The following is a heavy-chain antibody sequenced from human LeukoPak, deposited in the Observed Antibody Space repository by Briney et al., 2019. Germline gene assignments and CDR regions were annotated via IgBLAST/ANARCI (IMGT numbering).Heavy chain of an antibody. CDR3: ARDLSPHSSGWYVTYYYYGMDV. CDR2: ISYDGSNK. V-gene: IGHV3-30*03. CDR1: GFTFSSYG. D-gene: IGHD6-19*01. Sequence: PGGSLRLSCAASGFTFSSYGMHWVRQAPGKGLEWVAVISYDGSNKYYADSVKGRFTISRDNSKNTLYLQMNSLRAEDTAVYYCARDLSPHSSGWYVTYYYYGMDVWGRGTTVTVSS. J-gene: IGHJ6*02.